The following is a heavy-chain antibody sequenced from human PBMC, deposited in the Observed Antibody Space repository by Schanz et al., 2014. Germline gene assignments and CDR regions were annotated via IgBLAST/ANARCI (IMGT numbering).Heavy chain of an antibody. CDR3: ARVEGSSGSASSYRALNV. D-gene: IGHD3-10*01. Sequence: EEQLLESGGALVQPGGSLRLSCAASGFSFSNYALVWVRQPPGKGLEWVASINQDGYDKHYVDSVEGRFTISRDNAKKSLYLQMNTLRAEDTAIYYCARVEGSSGSASSYRALNVWGQGTTVTVSS. V-gene: IGHV3-7*01. J-gene: IGHJ3*01. CDR1: GFSFSNYA. CDR2: INQDGYDK.